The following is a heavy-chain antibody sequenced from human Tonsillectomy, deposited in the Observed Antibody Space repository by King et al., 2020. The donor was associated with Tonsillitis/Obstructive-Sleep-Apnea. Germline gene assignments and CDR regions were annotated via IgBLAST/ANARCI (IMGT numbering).Heavy chain of an antibody. D-gene: IGHD3-9*01. CDR2: ISYDGSNK. Sequence: VQLVESGGGVVQPGRSLRLSCAASGFTFSSYGMHWVRQAPGKGLEWVAVISYDGSNKYYADSVKGRFTISRDNSKNTLNLQMNSLRAEDTAVYYCAKDGYFDWLFHFDYWGQGTLVTVSS. V-gene: IGHV3-30*18. CDR1: GFTFSSYG. J-gene: IGHJ4*02. CDR3: AKDGYFDWLFHFDY.